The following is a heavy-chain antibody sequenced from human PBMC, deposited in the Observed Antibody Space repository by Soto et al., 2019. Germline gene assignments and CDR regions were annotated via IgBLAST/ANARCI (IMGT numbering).Heavy chain of an antibody. V-gene: IGHV1-18*01. Sequence: QVQLVQSGAEVKKPGASVKVSCKASGYTFTSYGISWVRQAPGQGLEWMGWISAYNGNTNYAQKLQGRVTMTTDTSTRTAYMELRSLTSDDTAVYYCARDRRPEYSGSWYDAFDIWGQGTMVTVSS. CDR1: GYTFTSYG. J-gene: IGHJ3*02. D-gene: IGHD6-13*01. CDR2: ISAYNGNT. CDR3: ARDRRPEYSGSWYDAFDI.